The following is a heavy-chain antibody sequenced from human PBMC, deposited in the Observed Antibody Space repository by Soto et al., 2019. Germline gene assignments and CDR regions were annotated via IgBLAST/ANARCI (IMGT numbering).Heavy chain of an antibody. V-gene: IGHV3-15*07. D-gene: IGHD3-22*01. CDR3: TTGASAHYYDSSGYYSVSGY. J-gene: IGHJ4*02. CDR1: GFTFSNAW. Sequence: GGSLRLSCAASGFTFSNAWMNWVRQAPGKGLEWVGRIKSKTDGGTTDYAAPVKGRFTISRDDSKNTLYLQMNSLKTEDTAVYYCTTGASAHYYDSSGYYSVSGYWGQGTLVTVSS. CDR2: IKSKTDGGTT.